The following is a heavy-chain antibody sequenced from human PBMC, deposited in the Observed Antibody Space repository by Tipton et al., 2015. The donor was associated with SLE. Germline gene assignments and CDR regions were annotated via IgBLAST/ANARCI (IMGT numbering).Heavy chain of an antibody. V-gene: IGHV3-33*06. J-gene: IGHJ5*02. CDR1: GFNFNIYA. D-gene: IGHD2-21*02. Sequence: SGFNFNIYAMHWVRQAPGKGLEWVAVVWYDGTTKSYADSVKGRFIVSRDNSKNTVYLQMNSLRDEATAVYYCAKEEYGDVSRPGSWGPGSLVSVSS. CDR3: AKEEYGDVSRPGS. CDR2: VWYDGTTK.